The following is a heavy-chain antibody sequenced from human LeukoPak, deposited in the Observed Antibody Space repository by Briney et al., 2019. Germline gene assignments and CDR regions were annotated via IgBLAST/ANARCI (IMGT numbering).Heavy chain of an antibody. Sequence: GGSLRLSCAASGFTFSNYGMSWVRQAPGKGLEWVANINLEGSQKYYVDSLKGRFTISRDNANNLLYLQMNSLRAEDTAVYYCARDVDYANPRHDYWGQGTLVTVSS. CDR2: INLEGSQK. CDR3: ARDVDYANPRHDY. J-gene: IGHJ4*02. D-gene: IGHD4/OR15-4a*01. CDR1: GFTFSNYG. V-gene: IGHV3-7*01.